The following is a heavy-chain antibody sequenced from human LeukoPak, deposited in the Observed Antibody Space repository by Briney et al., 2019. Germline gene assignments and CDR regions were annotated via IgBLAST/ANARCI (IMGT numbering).Heavy chain of an antibody. CDR2: ISYDGSNK. V-gene: IGHV3-30*18. CDR1: GFTFSSYG. J-gene: IGHJ4*02. CDR3: AKGRCSGGSCYVIDY. D-gene: IGHD2-15*01. Sequence: GRSLRLSCAASGFTFSSYGMHWVRQAPGKGLEWVAVISYDGSNKYYADSVKGRFTISRDNSKNTLYLQMNSLRAEDTAMYYCAKGRCSGGSCYVIDYWGQGTLVTVSS.